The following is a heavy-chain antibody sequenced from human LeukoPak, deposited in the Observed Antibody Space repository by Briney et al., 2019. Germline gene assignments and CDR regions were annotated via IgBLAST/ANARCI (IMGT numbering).Heavy chain of an antibody. CDR2: ISAYNGNT. D-gene: IGHD2-2*02. J-gene: IGHJ6*02. Sequence: EASVKVSCKASGYTFTSYGISWVRQAPGQGLEWMGWISAYNGNTNYAQKLQGRVTMTTDTSTSTAYMELRSLRSDDTAVYYCARVYCSSTSCYNPLVGYGMDVWGQGTTVTVSS. CDR1: GYTFTSYG. V-gene: IGHV1-18*01. CDR3: ARVYCSSTSCYNPLVGYGMDV.